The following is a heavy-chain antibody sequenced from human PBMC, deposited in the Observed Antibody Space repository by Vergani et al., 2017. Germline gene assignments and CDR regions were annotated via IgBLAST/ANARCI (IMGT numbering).Heavy chain of an antibody. D-gene: IGHD1-7*01. V-gene: IGHV3-11*01. CDR3: ARDATKTGTRTTVWYFDL. CDR2: ISSSGSTI. CDR1: GFTFSDYY. J-gene: IGHJ2*01. Sequence: QVQLVESGGGLVKPGGSLRLSCAASGFTFSDYYMRWIRQAPGKGLEWVSYISSSGSTISYADSVKGRFTISRDNAKNSLYLQMNSLRAEDTAVYYCARDATKTGTRTTVWYFDLWGRGTLVTVSS.